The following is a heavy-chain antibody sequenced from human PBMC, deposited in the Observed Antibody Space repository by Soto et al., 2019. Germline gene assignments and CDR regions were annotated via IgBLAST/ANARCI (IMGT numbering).Heavy chain of an antibody. V-gene: IGHV4-4*07. CDR2: FYTTGRA. J-gene: IGHJ5*02. CDR1: GGSISSSY. Sequence: SETLSLTCSVSGGSISSSYWNWIRQPAGKGLEWIGRFYTTGRASYNPSLKGRLTLSGDTSKNQFSLRLGSVTAADTAVYYCAREPIVEGPPGYNLFDPWGQGILVTVSS. CDR3: AREPIVEGPPGYNLFDP. D-gene: IGHD3-22*01.